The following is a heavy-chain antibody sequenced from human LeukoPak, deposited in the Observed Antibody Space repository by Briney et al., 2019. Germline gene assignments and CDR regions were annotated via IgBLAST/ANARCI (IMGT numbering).Heavy chain of an antibody. CDR3: ARAAYCGGDCFGALDY. Sequence: GGSLRLSCAASGFTVSSNYMSWVHQAPGKGLEWVSVIYSGGSTYYADSVKGRFTISRDNSKNTLYLQMNSLRAEDTAVYYCARAAYCGGDCFGALDYWGQGTLVTVSS. D-gene: IGHD2-21*02. CDR2: IYSGGST. V-gene: IGHV3-53*01. CDR1: GFTVSSNY. J-gene: IGHJ4*02.